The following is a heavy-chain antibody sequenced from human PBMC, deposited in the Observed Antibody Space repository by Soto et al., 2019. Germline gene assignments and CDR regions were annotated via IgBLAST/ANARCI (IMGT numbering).Heavy chain of an antibody. CDR2: ISGSGGST. D-gene: IGHD3-3*01. CDR1: GFTFSSYA. V-gene: IGHV3-23*01. CDR3: AKADYDFWSGYLELDY. Sequence: GGSLRLSCATSGFTFSSYAMSWIRQAQGKGLEWVSAISGSGGSTYYADSVKGRFTISRDNSKNTLYLQMNSLRAEDTAVYYCAKADYDFWSGYLELDYWGQGTLVTVSS. J-gene: IGHJ4*02.